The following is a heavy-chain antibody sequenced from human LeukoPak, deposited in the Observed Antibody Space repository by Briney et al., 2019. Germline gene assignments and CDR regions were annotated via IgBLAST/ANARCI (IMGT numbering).Heavy chain of an antibody. J-gene: IGHJ6*03. V-gene: IGHV4-59*01. CDR1: GGSISSYY. Sequence: SETLSLTCTVSGGSISSYYWSWIRQPPGKGLEWIGYIYYSGSTNYNPSLKSRVTISVDTSKNQFSLKLSSVTAADTAVYYCARLRTKKVPAAMGILYYYYYMDVWGKGTTVTISS. CDR2: IYYSGST. D-gene: IGHD2-2*01. CDR3: ARLRTKKVPAAMGILYYYYYMDV.